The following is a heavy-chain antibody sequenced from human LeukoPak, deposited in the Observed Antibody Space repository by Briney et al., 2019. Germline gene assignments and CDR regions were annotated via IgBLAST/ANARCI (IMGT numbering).Heavy chain of an antibody. Sequence: ASVKVSCKVSGYTLTELSMHWVRQAPGKGLEWMGGFDPEDGETIYAQKFQGGVTMTEDTSTDTAYMELSSLRSEDTAVYYCATPPGGIAAAGIDYWGQGTLVTVSS. V-gene: IGHV1-24*01. CDR2: FDPEDGET. D-gene: IGHD6-13*01. J-gene: IGHJ4*02. CDR1: GYTLTELS. CDR3: ATPPGGIAAAGIDY.